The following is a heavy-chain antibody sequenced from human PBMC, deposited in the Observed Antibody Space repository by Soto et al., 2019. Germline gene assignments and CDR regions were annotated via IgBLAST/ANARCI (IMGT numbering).Heavy chain of an antibody. D-gene: IGHD3-3*01. V-gene: IGHV1-18*01. CDR3: AKDTHYDFWGGYRDGYYYYYGMDV. J-gene: IGHJ6*02. CDR2: ISAYNGST. Sequence: ASVKVSCKASGYTFTSYGISWVRQAPGQGLEWMGWISAYNGSTNYAQKLQGRVTMTTDTSTSTAHMELRSLRCDHTAVYYWAKDTHYDFWGGYRDGYYYYYGMDVWGQGTTVTVSS. CDR1: GYTFTSYG.